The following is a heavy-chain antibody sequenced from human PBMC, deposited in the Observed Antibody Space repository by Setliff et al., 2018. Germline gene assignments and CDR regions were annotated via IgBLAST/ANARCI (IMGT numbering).Heavy chain of an antibody. Sequence: ASVKVSCKASGDTFNTYTLSWVRQAPGQGLEWMGTINTGGGSASLVDQFQGRVTMTRDTSTSTLYMELASLRSEDTAVYYCARAGDAASGRKGVFEYWGQGTAVTVSS. D-gene: IGHD1-26*01. CDR3: ARAGDAASGRKGVFEY. J-gene: IGHJ4*02. V-gene: IGHV1-46*02. CDR2: INTGGGSA. CDR1: GDTFNTYT.